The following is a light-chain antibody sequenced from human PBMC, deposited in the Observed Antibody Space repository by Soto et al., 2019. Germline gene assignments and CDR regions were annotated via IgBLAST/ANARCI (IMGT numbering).Light chain of an antibody. CDR2: GAS. J-gene: IGKJ1*01. CDR1: QTVSSSY. CDR3: QQYVTTPWT. Sequence: EIVLTQSPGTLSLSPGEIATLSCGASQTVSSSYLAWYQQRPGQAPRLLIYGASSRATGIPDRFSGSGSGTDFTLTISRLEPEDFAVYYCQQYVTTPWTFGQGTKVDI. V-gene: IGKV3-20*01.